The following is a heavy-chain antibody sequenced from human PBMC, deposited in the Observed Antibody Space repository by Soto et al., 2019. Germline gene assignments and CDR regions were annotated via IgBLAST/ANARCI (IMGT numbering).Heavy chain of an antibody. CDR3: AAVVPPSGILERLGLDP. V-gene: IGHV1-58*02. Sequence: VASVKVSCKASGFTFTTSGIHWVRQARGQGLEWMGWIVVGSGNTKYNQKFQERVTLTRDMATDTAYMDLRSLTSADTAIYYCAAVVPPSGILERLGLDPWGQGTLVTVYS. J-gene: IGHJ5*02. CDR2: IVVGSGNT. D-gene: IGHD3-3*01. CDR1: GFTFTTSG.